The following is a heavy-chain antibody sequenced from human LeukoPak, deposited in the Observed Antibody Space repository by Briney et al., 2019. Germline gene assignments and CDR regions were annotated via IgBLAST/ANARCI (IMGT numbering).Heavy chain of an antibody. CDR2: ISSSSSYI. CDR1: GFTFSSYS. CDR3: ARDVIYGEEESYFDY. J-gene: IGHJ4*02. V-gene: IGHV3-21*01. D-gene: IGHD4-17*01. Sequence: GGSLRLSCAASGFTFSSYSMNWVRQAPGKGLEWVSSISSSSSYIYYADSVKGRFIISRDNAKNSLYLQMNSLRAEDTAVYYCARDVIYGEEESYFDYWGQGTLVTVSS.